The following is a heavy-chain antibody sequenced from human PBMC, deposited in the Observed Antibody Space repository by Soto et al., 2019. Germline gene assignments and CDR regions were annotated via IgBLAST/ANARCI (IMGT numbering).Heavy chain of an antibody. CDR1: GFTFSSYG. D-gene: IGHD3-10*01. CDR3: AKGGGFGELFHYYYYGMDV. J-gene: IGHJ6*02. Sequence: GGSLRLSCAASGFTFSSYGMHWVRQAPGKGLEWVAVISYDGSNKYYADSVKGRFTISRDNSKNTLYLQMNSLRAEDTAVYYCAKGGGFGELFHYYYYGMDVWGQGTTVTVSS. V-gene: IGHV3-30*18. CDR2: ISYDGSNK.